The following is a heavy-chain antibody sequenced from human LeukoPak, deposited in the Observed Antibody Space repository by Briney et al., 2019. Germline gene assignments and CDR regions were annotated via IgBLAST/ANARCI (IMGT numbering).Heavy chain of an antibody. J-gene: IGHJ4*02. CDR3: ARAIGLVYFDY. D-gene: IGHD6-19*01. Sequence: GGSLRLSCAASGFTFSSYSMNWVRQASGKGLEWVSSISSSSSYIYYADSVKGRFTISRDNAKNSLYLQMNSLRAEDTAVYYCARAIGLVYFDYWGQGTLVTVSS. CDR1: GFTFSSYS. V-gene: IGHV3-21*01. CDR2: ISSSSSYI.